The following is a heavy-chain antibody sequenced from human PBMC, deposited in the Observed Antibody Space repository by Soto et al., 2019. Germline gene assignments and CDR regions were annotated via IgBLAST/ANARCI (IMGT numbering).Heavy chain of an antibody. J-gene: IGHJ5*02. Sequence: EVQLVESGGGLVQPGGSLRLSCAASGFTFTTFSMDWVRQAPGKGLEWVSYIHSSSTTIFYADSVKGRFTVSRDNAKNSLYLQMNRLRVEDTAVYYCARGNYCSGDRCTDGPNWFGPWGRGTLVTVSS. D-gene: IGHD2-15*01. V-gene: IGHV3-48*01. CDR3: ARGNYCSGDRCTDGPNWFGP. CDR1: GFTFTTFS. CDR2: IHSSSTTI.